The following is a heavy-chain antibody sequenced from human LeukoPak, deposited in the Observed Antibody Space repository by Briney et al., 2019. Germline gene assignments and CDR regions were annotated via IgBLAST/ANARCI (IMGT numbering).Heavy chain of an antibody. CDR3: AKGKSVTHYYYYYYMDV. D-gene: IGHD4-17*01. CDR1: GFTFSSYG. CDR2: IRYDGSNK. Sequence: SGGSLRLSCAASGFTFSSYGMHWVRQAPGKGLEWVAFIRYDGSNKYYADSVKGRFTISRGNSKNTLYLQMNSLRAEDTAVYYCAKGKSVTHYYYYYYMDVWGKGTTVTVSS. J-gene: IGHJ6*03. V-gene: IGHV3-30*02.